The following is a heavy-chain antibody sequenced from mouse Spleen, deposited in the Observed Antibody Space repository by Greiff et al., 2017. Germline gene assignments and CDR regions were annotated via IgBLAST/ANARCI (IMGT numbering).Heavy chain of an antibody. CDR2: INPSTGGT. CDR1: GYSFTGYY. J-gene: IGHJ3*01. V-gene: IGHV1-42*01. Sequence: VQLQQSGPELVKPGASVKISCKASGYSFTGYYMNWVKQSPEKSLEWIGEINPSTGGTTYNQKFKAKATLTVDKSSSTAYMQLKSLTSEDSAVYYCARERTLSRFAYWGQGTLVTVSA. CDR3: ARERTLSRFAY. D-gene: IGHD1-1*01.